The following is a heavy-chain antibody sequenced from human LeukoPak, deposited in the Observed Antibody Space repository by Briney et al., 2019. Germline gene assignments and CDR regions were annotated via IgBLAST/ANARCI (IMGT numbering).Heavy chain of an antibody. CDR1: GYTFTGYY. D-gene: IGHD5-24*01. CDR3: AGEDGYNYAY. J-gene: IGHJ4*02. Sequence: GASVKVSCKASGYTFTGYYIHWVRQAPGQGLEWMGWINPNSGGTNYAQKFQGRVTVTRDTSISTAYMELSRLRSDDTAVYYCAGEDGYNYAYWGQGTLVTVSS. V-gene: IGHV1-2*02. CDR2: INPNSGGT.